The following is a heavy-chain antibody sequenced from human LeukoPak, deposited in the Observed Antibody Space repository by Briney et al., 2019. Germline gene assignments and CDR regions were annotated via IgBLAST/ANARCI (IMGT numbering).Heavy chain of an antibody. CDR3: ARDPGGYSSSWYEPGY. J-gene: IGHJ4*02. CDR1: GFTFSGYW. Sequence: GGSLRLSCAASGFTFSGYWMSWVRQAPGKGLEWVANIKQDGSEKYYVDSVKGRFTISRDNAKNSLYLQMNSLRAEDTAVYYCARDPGGYSSSWYEPGYWGQGTLVTVSS. V-gene: IGHV3-7*03. D-gene: IGHD6-13*01. CDR2: IKQDGSEK.